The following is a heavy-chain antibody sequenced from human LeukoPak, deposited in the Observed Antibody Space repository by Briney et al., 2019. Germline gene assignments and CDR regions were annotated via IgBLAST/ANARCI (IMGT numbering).Heavy chain of an antibody. J-gene: IGHJ3*02. CDR2: IYYSGST. CDR3: ARDVSGTTHAFDI. D-gene: IGHD1-7*01. CDR1: GGSISSYY. V-gene: IGHV4-59*01. Sequence: SETLSLTCTVSGGSISSYYWSWIRQPPGKGLEGIGYIYYSGSTNYNPSLKSRVTISVDTSKNHFSLKLSSVTAADTAVYYCARDVSGTTHAFDIWGQGTMVTVSS.